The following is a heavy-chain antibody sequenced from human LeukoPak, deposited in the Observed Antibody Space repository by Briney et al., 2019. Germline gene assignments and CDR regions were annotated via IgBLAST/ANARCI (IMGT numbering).Heavy chain of an antibody. CDR2: ISAYNGNT. V-gene: IGHV1-18*01. J-gene: IGHJ4*02. CDR3: ARGVAYYDFWSGYLNFDY. Sequence: ASVKVSCKASGYTFTNYAMNWVRQAPGQGLEWRGWISAYNGNTNYAQKLQGRVTMTTDTSTSTAYMELRSLRSDDTAVYYCARGVAYYDFWSGYLNFDYWGQGTLVTVSS. CDR1: GYTFTNYA. D-gene: IGHD3-3*01.